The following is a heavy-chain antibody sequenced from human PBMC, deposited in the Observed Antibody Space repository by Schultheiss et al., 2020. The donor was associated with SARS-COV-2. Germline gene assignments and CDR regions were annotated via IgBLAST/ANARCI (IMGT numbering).Heavy chain of an antibody. V-gene: IGHV3-23*01. CDR3: AKEGTRSWYWNDAFDI. D-gene: IGHD6-13*01. J-gene: IGHJ3*02. Sequence: GESLKISCTASGFTFSSYSMNWVRQAPGKGLVWVSRINSDGSSTYYADSVKGRFTISRDNSKNTLYLQMNSLRAEDTAVYYCAKEGTRSWYWNDAFDIWGQGTMVTVSS. CDR2: INSDGSST. CDR1: GFTFSSYS.